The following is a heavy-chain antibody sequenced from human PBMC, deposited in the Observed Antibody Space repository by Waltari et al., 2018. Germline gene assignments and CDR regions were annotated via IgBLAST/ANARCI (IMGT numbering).Heavy chain of an antibody. D-gene: IGHD3-9*01. J-gene: IGHJ4*02. CDR3: ARHWNHDILADSFDL. CDR1: RGSIRGSS. V-gene: IGHV4-4*07. Sequence: QVQLQESGPGLVKPSETLSLTCTVSRGSIRGSSWSWILQPAGKGLEWIGFTSPTGGTDYNPSLKSRVTMSSDTSKNQVFLHLNSVTAADTAVFYCARHWNHDILADSFDLWGQGTRVTISS. CDR2: TSPTGGT.